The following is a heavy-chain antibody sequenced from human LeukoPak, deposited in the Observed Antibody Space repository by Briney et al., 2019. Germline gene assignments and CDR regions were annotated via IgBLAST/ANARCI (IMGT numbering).Heavy chain of an antibody. CDR3: ERESTQVKFDY. CDR2: IWYDGSNK. CDR1: GFTFSNYG. Sequence: GGSLRLSRAASGFTFSNYGMHWVRQAPGRGLEWVAVIWYDGSNKYYADSVKGRFTISRDNSENTLYLQMNSLRAEDTAVYYCERESTQVKFDYWGQGTLVTVSS. V-gene: IGHV3-33*01. D-gene: IGHD3-22*01. J-gene: IGHJ4*02.